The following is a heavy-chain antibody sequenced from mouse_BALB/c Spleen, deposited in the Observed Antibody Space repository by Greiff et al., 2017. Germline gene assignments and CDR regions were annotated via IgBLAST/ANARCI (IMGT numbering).Heavy chain of an antibody. CDR2: IYPGSGST. Sequence: LQQPGSELVRPGASVKLSCKASGYTFTSYWMHWVKQRPGQGLEWIGNIYPGSGSTNYDEKFKSKATLTVDTSSSTAYMQLSSLTSEDSAVYYCTPTVLALYYAMDYWGQGTSGTVSS. D-gene: IGHD1-1*01. J-gene: IGHJ4*01. V-gene: IGHV1S22*01. CDR1: GYTFTSYW. CDR3: TPTVLALYYAMDY.